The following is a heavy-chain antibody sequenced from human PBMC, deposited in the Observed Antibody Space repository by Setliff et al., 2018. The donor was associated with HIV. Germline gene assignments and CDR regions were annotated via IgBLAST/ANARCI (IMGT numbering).Heavy chain of an antibody. CDR1: GGSFSGNY. D-gene: IGHD2-21*02. Sequence: SETLSLTCAVYGGSFSGNYWNWIRQPPGKGLEWIGEINHSGITNYNPSLESRITISVDRSKNQFPLNLTSVTAADTAVYFCARAPVVTAQPNHFDFWGQGMLVTVS. J-gene: IGHJ4*02. CDR3: ARAPVVTAQPNHFDF. V-gene: IGHV4-34*01. CDR2: INHSGIT.